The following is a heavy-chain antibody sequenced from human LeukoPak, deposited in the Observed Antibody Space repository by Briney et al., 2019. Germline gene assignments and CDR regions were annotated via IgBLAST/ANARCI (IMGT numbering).Heavy chain of an antibody. D-gene: IGHD4-11*01. Sequence: SETLSLTCTVSGGSISSNYWSWLRQPAGKGLEWIGRIYTSGRTNYHPSLKRRVTISVDTSKNQFSLKLSSVTAADTAVYYCARAGPRHDDSNYRPRYYYNYYMGGWGKGTTVTVSS. V-gene: IGHV4-4*07. CDR3: ARAGPRHDDSNYRPRYYYNYYMGG. CDR2: IYTSGRT. CDR1: GGSISSNY. J-gene: IGHJ6*03.